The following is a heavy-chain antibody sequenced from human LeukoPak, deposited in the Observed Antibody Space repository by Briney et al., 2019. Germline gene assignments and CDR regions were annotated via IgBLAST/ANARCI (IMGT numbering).Heavy chain of an antibody. Sequence: GASVKVSCKASGGTFSSYAISWVRQAPGQGLEWMGRIIPILGIANYAQKFQGRVTITADKSTSTAYMELSSLRSEDTAVYYCATEGPYSSSWSDAFDIWGQGTMVTVSS. D-gene: IGHD6-13*01. CDR2: IIPILGIA. V-gene: IGHV1-69*04. CDR3: ATEGPYSSSWSDAFDI. CDR1: GGTFSSYA. J-gene: IGHJ3*02.